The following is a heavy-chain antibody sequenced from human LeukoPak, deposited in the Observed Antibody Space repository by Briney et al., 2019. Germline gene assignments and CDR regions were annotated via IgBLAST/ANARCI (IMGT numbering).Heavy chain of an antibody. J-gene: IGHJ4*02. CDR2: ISSSSSYI. Sequence: GGSLRLSCAASGFTFSSYSMNWVRQAPGKGLEWVSSISSSSSYIYYADSVKGRFTISRDNAKNSLYLQMNSLRAEDTAVYYCARVAGGWYLQYLDYWGQGTLVTVSS. CDR3: ARVAGGWYLQYLDY. CDR1: GFTFSSYS. D-gene: IGHD6-19*01. V-gene: IGHV3-21*01.